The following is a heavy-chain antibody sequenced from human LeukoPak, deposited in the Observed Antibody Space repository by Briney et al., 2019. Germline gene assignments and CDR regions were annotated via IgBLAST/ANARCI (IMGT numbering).Heavy chain of an antibody. Sequence: GGSLRLSCAASGFTFSSYSMNWVRQAPGKGLEWVSYISSSSSTIYYADSVKGRFTISRDFSKNTVFLHMNSLRAEDTAVYYCARGDDSGYYDYFDYWGQGALVTVSS. CDR1: GFTFSSYS. J-gene: IGHJ4*02. V-gene: IGHV3-48*01. CDR3: ARGDDSGYYDYFDY. CDR2: ISSSSSTI. D-gene: IGHD3-22*01.